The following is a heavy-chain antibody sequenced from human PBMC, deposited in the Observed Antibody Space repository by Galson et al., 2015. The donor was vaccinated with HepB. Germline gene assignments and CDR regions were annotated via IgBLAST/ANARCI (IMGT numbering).Heavy chain of an antibody. CDR2: IVVGSGNT. V-gene: IGHV1-58*01. CDR3: AAAGFWSGYWGMDV. J-gene: IGHJ6*02. CDR1: GFTFTSSA. Sequence: SVKVSCKASGFTFTSSAVQWVRQARGQRLEWIGWIVVGSGNTNYAQKFQERVTITRDMSTSTAYMELSSLRSEDTAVYYCAAAGFWSGYWGMDVWGQGTTVTVSS. D-gene: IGHD3-3*01.